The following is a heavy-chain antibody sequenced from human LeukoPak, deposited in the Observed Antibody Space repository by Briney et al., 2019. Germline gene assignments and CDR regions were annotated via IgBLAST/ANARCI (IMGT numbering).Heavy chain of an antibody. CDR2: IYYSGST. V-gene: IGHV4-59*01. Sequence: SETLSLTCTVSGGSISSYYWSWIRQPPGKGLEWLGYIYYSGSTNYNPSLKSRVTISVDTSKNQFSLKLSSVAAADTAVYYCARGPGGGIAARHYYYYYMDVWGKGTTVTVSS. D-gene: IGHD6-6*01. CDR1: GGSISSYY. CDR3: ARGPGGGIAARHYYYYYMDV. J-gene: IGHJ6*03.